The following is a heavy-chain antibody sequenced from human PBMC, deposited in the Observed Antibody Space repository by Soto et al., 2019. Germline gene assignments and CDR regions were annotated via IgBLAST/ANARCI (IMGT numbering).Heavy chain of an antibody. Sequence: GGSLRLSCAASGFTFSSYAMSWVRQAPGKGLEWVSAISGSGGSTYYADSVKGRFTISRDNSKNTLYLQVNSLRADDTAVYFCAKSRGDSWTTYFFDYWGQGALVTVSS. CDR2: ISGSGGST. J-gene: IGHJ4*02. CDR1: GFTFSSYA. D-gene: IGHD4-4*01. V-gene: IGHV3-23*01. CDR3: AKSRGDSWTTYFFDY.